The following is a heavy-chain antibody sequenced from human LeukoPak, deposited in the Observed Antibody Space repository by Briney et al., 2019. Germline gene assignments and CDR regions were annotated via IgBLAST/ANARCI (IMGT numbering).Heavy chain of an antibody. CDR1: GGSFSGYN. Sequence: SETLSLTCAVYGGSFSGYNWSWIRQPPGKGLEWIGEINHSGSTNYKPSLKSRVTISVDTSKNQFSLMLSSVTAADTAVYYCASVVRGVIIYFDYWGQGTLVTVSS. J-gene: IGHJ4*02. D-gene: IGHD3-10*01. CDR3: ASVVRGVIIYFDY. V-gene: IGHV4-34*01. CDR2: INHSGST.